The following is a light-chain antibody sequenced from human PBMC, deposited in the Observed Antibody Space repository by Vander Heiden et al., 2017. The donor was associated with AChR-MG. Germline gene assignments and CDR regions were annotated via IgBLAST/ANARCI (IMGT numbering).Light chain of an antibody. CDR1: SSNIGAGYD. V-gene: IGLV1-40*01. J-gene: IGLJ2*01. CDR3: QSSDSSLSGSRI. Sequence: QSVLTQPPSVSGAPGQRVTISCTGSSSNIGAGYDVHWYQQLPGTAPKLLIYVNTNRPSGVPDRFSGSKSGTSASLATTGLQAEDAADYYCQSSDSSLSGSRIFGGGTKLTVL. CDR2: VNT.